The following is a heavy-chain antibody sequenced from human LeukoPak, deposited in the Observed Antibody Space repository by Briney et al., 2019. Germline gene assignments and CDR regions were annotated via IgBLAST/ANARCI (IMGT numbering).Heavy chain of an antibody. D-gene: IGHD2/OR15-2a*01. Sequence: PWGGLRLSCAASGFTFSSYAMSWVRQAPGKGLEWVSAISGSGGSTYYADSVKGRFTISRDNSKNTLYLQMNSLRAEDTAVYYCAKFLRVYPPEYYFDYWGQGTLVTVSS. CDR2: ISGSGGST. V-gene: IGHV3-23*01. J-gene: IGHJ4*02. CDR3: AKFLRVYPPEYYFDY. CDR1: GFTFSSYA.